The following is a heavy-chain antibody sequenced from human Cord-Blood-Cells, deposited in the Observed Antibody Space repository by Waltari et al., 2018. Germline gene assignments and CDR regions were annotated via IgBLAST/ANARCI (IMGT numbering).Heavy chain of an antibody. Sequence: QVQLAQSGAEVKKPAASVKVSCKASGNIFTSYGINWVRQATGKGLEWVGWMNANSGNTGYAQKFQGRVTMTRSTSISKAYMELSSLRSEVAAVYYCARGNTLDYWGQGTLVTVSS. CDR2: MNANSGNT. V-gene: IGHV1-8*01. CDR1: GNIFTSYG. CDR3: ARGNTLDY. J-gene: IGHJ4*02.